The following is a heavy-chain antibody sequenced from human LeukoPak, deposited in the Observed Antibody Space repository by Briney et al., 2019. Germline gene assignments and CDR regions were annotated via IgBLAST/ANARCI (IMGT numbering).Heavy chain of an antibody. J-gene: IGHJ6*03. CDR3: SRETIQVWSRYYYYYMAV. Sequence: GGSLRLSCTTSGLPFGDYAMSWVRQAPGKGLEWVAFIRSKDFGGTTNYAASVKGRFTTSRDDSKSIAYLQMNSLKTEDTAVYYCSRETIQVWSRYYYYYMAVWGEGTTVTVSS. V-gene: IGHV3-49*04. D-gene: IGHD5-18*01. CDR1: GLPFGDYA. CDR2: IRSKDFGGTT.